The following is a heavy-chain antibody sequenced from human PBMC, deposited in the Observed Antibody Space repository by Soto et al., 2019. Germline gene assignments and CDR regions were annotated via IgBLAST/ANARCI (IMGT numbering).Heavy chain of an antibody. CDR3: AKREGNTFGLFH. CDR1: GFSFSAYW. J-gene: IGHJ4*02. D-gene: IGHD5-18*01. CDR2: IKTDGSST. V-gene: IGHV3-74*01. Sequence: EVQLVESGGGLVQPGGSLRLSCAASGFSFSAYWIHWVRQAPEKGLEWVSRIKTDGSSTDYADSVKGRFTISRDNAKNILYLPIDSLRVEDTDVYYCAKREGNTFGLFHWGQGTLVTVSS.